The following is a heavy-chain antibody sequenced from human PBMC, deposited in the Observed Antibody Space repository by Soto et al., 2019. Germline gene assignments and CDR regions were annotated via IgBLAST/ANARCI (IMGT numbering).Heavy chain of an antibody. V-gene: IGHV1-69*12. CDR1: GGTFSSYA. CDR2: IIPIFGTA. D-gene: IGHD5-18*01. J-gene: IGHJ4*02. Sequence: QVQLVQSGAEVKKPGSSVKVSCKASGGTFSSYAISWVRQAPGQGLEWMGGIIPIFGTANYAQKFQGRVPSPVDESTSTASMELSSLSSEDTAVYSCARGDTAMDIIDSWGQGTLVAVSS. CDR3: ARGDTAMDIIDS.